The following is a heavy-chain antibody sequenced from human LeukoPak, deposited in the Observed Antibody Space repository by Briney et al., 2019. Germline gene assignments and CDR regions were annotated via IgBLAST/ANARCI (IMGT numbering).Heavy chain of an antibody. Sequence: PSETLSLTCTVSGGSISSSSYYWGWIRQPPGKGLEWIGSIYYSGSTYYNPSLKSRVTISVDTSKNQFSLKLNSVTAADTAVYYCARSKLYYDTSGPRTMRIGAFDIWGQGTVVTVSS. CDR3: ARSKLYYDTSGPRTMRIGAFDI. CDR1: GGSISSSSYY. D-gene: IGHD3-22*01. CDR2: IYYSGST. J-gene: IGHJ3*02. V-gene: IGHV4-39*01.